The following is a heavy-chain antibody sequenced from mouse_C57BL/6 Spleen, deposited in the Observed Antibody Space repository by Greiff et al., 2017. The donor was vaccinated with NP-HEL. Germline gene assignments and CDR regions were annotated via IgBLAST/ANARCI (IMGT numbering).Heavy chain of an antibody. CDR3: ARGSGYPYAMDY. CDR1: GYAFSSYW. Sequence: QVHVKQSGAELVKPGASVKISCKASGYAFSSYWMNWVKQRPGKGLEWIGQIYPGDGDTNYNGKFKGKATLTADKSSSTAYMQLRSLTSEDSAVYFCARGSGYPYAMDYWGQGTSVTVSS. V-gene: IGHV1-80*01. CDR2: IYPGDGDT. J-gene: IGHJ4*01. D-gene: IGHD3-2*02.